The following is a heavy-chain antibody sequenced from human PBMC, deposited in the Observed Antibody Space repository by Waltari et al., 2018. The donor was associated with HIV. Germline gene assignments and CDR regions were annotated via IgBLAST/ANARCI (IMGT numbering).Heavy chain of an antibody. CDR3: ARHRGRGAAAGWFDP. CDR2: SYYSGST. CDR1: GGSISRSSYY. V-gene: IGHV4-39*01. Sequence: QLQLQESGPGLVKPSETLSLTCTVSGGSISRSSYYWGWIRQPPGKGLEGIGSSYYSGSTYYNPSLKSRVTISVDTSKNQFSLKLSSVTAADTAVYYCARHRGRGAAAGWFDPWGQGTLVTVSS. J-gene: IGHJ5*02. D-gene: IGHD6-13*01.